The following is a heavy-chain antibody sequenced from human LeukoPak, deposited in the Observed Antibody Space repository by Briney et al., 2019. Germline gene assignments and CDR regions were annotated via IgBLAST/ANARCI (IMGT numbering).Heavy chain of an antibody. CDR1: GGSISSGSYY. Sequence: TLSHTCTVSGGSISSGSYYWSWIRQPAGKGLEWIGRIYTSGSTNYNPSLKSRVTISVDTSKNQFSLKLSSVTAADTAVYYCARAPGSSYYDYVWGSYSFDYWGQGTLVTVSS. CDR2: IYTSGST. D-gene: IGHD3-16*01. CDR3: ARAPGSSYYDYVWGSYSFDY. V-gene: IGHV4-61*02. J-gene: IGHJ4*02.